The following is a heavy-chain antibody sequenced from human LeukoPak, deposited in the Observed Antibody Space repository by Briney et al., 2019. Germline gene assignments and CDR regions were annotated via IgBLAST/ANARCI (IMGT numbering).Heavy chain of an antibody. CDR3: TTLTVASNFDY. V-gene: IGHV3-48*03. CDR1: GFTFSAYE. J-gene: IGHJ4*02. Sequence: GGSLRLSCAASGFTFSAYEIQCVRQAPGKGLEWISYISSSGTTIYYADSVNGRFTISRDNAKNLLYLQMNSLRAEDTAVYYCTTLTVASNFDYWGQGTLVTVSS. D-gene: IGHD6-19*01. CDR2: ISSSGTTI.